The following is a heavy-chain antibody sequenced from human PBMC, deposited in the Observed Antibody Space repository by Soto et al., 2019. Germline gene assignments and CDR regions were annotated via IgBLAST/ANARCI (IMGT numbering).Heavy chain of an antibody. V-gene: IGHV6-1*01. Sequence: SQTLPLTCAISGDSVSSNIAAWNWIGQSPSRGLEWLGRTYYRSRWYNEYAVSVKSRITINPDTSKNQFSLQLNSVTPEDTAVYYCARDHVGSPGDYWGQGTLVTVSS. J-gene: IGHJ4*02. CDR3: ARDHVGSPGDY. CDR2: TYYRSRWYN. D-gene: IGHD1-26*01. CDR1: GDSVSSNIAA.